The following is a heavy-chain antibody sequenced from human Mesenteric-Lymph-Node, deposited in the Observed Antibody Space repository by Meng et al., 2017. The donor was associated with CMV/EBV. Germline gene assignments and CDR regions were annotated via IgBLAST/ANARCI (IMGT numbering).Heavy chain of an antibody. D-gene: IGHD3-3*01. J-gene: IGHJ6*02. CDR3: ARVVSAFLEWLSLDYYYGMDV. V-gene: IGHV3-11*04. CDR2: ISSSGSTI. CDR1: GFTFSDYY. Sequence: GESLKISCAASGFTFSDYYMSWIRQAPGKGLEWVSYISSSGSTIYYADSVKGRFTISRDNAKNSLYLQMNSLRAEDTAVYYCARVVSAFLEWLSLDYYYGMDVWGQGTTVTVSS.